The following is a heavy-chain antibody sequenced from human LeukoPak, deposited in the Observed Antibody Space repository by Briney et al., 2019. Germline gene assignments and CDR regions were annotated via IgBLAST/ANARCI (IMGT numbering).Heavy chain of an antibody. CDR1: GGTFSSYA. J-gene: IGHJ4*02. V-gene: IGHV1-69*05. CDR2: IIPIFGTA. Sequence: SVKVSCKXSGGTFSSYAISWVRQAPGQGLEWMGRIIPIFGTANYAQKFQGRVTITTDESTSTAYMELSSLRSEDTAVYYCARVRGSGINFDYWGQGTLVTVSS. D-gene: IGHD3-10*01. CDR3: ARVRGSGINFDY.